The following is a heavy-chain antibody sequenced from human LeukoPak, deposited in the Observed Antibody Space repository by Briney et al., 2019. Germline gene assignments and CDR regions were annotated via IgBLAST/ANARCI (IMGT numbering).Heavy chain of an antibody. D-gene: IGHD3-10*01. V-gene: IGHV3-23*01. CDR2: ISGSGDAT. CDR1: GFLFRNRA. Sequence: GGSLRLSWAVSGFLFRNRAMSWVRQAPGKGLEWVSGISGSGDATYYADSVKGRFTISRDNSKSTLDLQVSSLRVEDTAVYYCVRHSGSPIKYGMDVWGQGTTVTVSS. J-gene: IGHJ6*02. CDR3: VRHSGSPIKYGMDV.